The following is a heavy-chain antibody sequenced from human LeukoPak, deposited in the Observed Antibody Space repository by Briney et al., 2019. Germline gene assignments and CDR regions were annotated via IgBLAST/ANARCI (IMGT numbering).Heavy chain of an antibody. D-gene: IGHD1-26*01. CDR2: ISWNSGSI. CDR3: AKDPYSGSYSPNYYFDY. Sequence: PGRSLRLSCAASGSTFDDYAMHWVRQAPGKGLEWVSGISWNSGSIGYADSVKGRFTISRDNAKNSLYLQMNSLRAEDTALYYCAKDPYSGSYSPNYYFDYWGQGTLVTVSS. J-gene: IGHJ4*02. CDR1: GSTFDDYA. V-gene: IGHV3-9*01.